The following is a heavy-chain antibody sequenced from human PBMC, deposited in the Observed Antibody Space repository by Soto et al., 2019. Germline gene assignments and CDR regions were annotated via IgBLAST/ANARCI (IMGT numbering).Heavy chain of an antibody. CDR3: TSLYGDYGDAFDI. Sequence: EVQLVESGGGLVQPGGSLKLSCAASGFTFSGSAMHWVRQASGKGLEWVGRIRSKANSYATAYAASVKGRFTISRDYSKNTAYLQMNSLKTEDTAVYYCTSLYGDYGDAFDIWGQGTMVTVSS. J-gene: IGHJ3*02. CDR2: IRSKANSYAT. D-gene: IGHD4-17*01. CDR1: GFTFSGSA. V-gene: IGHV3-73*02.